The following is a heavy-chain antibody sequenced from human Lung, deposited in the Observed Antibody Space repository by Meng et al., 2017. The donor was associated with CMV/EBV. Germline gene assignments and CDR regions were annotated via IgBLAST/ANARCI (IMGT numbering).Heavy chain of an antibody. D-gene: IGHD6-13*01. V-gene: IGHV3-23*01. J-gene: IGHJ4*02. CDR2: ITGSGGST. Sequence: GESXKISCAASEFTFSSYAMSWVRQAPGRGLAWVSAITGSGGSTYYADSVKGRFTVSRDNSKNTLYLQMNSLRAEDTAVYYCAKAFSASWYREYSDYSGQGXLVTVSS. CDR3: AKAFSASWYREYSDY. CDR1: EFTFSSYA.